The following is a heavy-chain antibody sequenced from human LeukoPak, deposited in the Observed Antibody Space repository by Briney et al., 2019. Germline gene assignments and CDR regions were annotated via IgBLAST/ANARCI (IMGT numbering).Heavy chain of an antibody. CDR1: GVSIANSFYL. CDR2: IYTTGST. J-gene: IGHJ4*02. CDR3: ARRQDGHDY. V-gene: IGHV4-61*02. Sequence: SDTLSLTCTVSGVSIANSFYLWNWLRPPAGEGLEWIGRIYTTGSTDYNPSLRSRVTISLDTARNQFSLKLSSVTAADTAVYYCARRQDGHDYWGQGTLVTVSS.